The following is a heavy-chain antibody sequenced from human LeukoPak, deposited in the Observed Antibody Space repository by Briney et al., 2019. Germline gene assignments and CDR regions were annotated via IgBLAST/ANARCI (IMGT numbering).Heavy chain of an antibody. CDR3: AKASGYTYEYPFDF. V-gene: IGHV3-23*01. D-gene: IGHD5-18*01. CDR1: GLTFSSYA. Sequence: GGSLRLSCAASGLTFSSYAMSWVRQAPGKGLEWVSTISISVGNTYYADSVKGRFTISRDNSKNTLYLQINSLRAEDTAAYFCAKASGYTYEYPFDFWGQGTLVTVSS. J-gene: IGHJ4*02. CDR2: ISISVGNT.